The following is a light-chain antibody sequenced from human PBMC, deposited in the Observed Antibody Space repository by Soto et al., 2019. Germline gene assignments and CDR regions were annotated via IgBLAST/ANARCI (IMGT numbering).Light chain of an antibody. CDR2: DTS. V-gene: IGKV3-20*01. CDR1: QSVRDNY. Sequence: EIVLTQSPGTVSLSPGERATLSCRASQSVRDNYLAWYQQKHGQAPSLLIFDTSRRATGIPDRFTGSGAGTDCARPISRVEPQDIEVDFCQQYGSSPGTFGQGTKVDIK. CDR3: QQYGSSPGT. J-gene: IGKJ1*01.